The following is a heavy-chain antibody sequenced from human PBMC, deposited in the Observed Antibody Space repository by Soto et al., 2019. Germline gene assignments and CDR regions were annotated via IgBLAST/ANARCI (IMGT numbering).Heavy chain of an antibody. CDR3: ARVMDARGEPAWFDP. Sequence: SVKVCCKSSGGTFRSYAISWVRQAPGQGLEWRGGIIPIFGTANYAQKFQGRVTITADESTSTAYMELSSLRSEDTAVYYCARVMDARGEPAWFDPWGQGTLVTVSS. CDR1: GGTFRSYA. CDR2: IIPIFGTA. D-gene: IGHD2-21*01. J-gene: IGHJ5*02. V-gene: IGHV1-69*13.